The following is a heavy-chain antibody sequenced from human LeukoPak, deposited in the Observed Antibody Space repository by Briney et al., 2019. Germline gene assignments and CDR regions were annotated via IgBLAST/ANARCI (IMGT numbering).Heavy chain of an antibody. V-gene: IGHV3-23*01. CDR3: AKDGEIVGATGGLY. J-gene: IGHJ4*02. CDR1: GFTFSSYG. D-gene: IGHD1-26*01. CDR2: ISGSGGST. Sequence: GRSLRLSCAASGFTFSSYGMSWVRQAPGKGLEWVSAISGSGGSTYYADSVKGRFTISRDNSKNTLYLQMNSLRAEDTAVYYCAKDGEIVGATGGLYWGQGTLVTVSS.